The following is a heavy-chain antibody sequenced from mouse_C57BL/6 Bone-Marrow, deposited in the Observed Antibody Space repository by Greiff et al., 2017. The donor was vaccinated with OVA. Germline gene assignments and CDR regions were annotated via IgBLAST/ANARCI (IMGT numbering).Heavy chain of an antibody. J-gene: IGHJ1*03. CDR2: ISYDGSN. Sequence: EVQLQESGPGLVKPSQSLSLTCSVTGYSITSGYYWNWIRQFPGNKLEWMGYISYDGSNNYNPSLKNRISLTRDTSKNQFFLKLNSVTTEDTATYYCARGGTRHWYFDVWGTGTTVTVSS. CDR1: GYSITSGYY. V-gene: IGHV3-6*01. CDR3: ARGGTRHWYFDV. D-gene: IGHD3-3*01.